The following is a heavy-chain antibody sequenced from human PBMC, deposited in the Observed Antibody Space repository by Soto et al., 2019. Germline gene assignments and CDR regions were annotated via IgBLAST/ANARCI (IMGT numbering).Heavy chain of an antibody. V-gene: IGHV3-74*01. D-gene: IGHD3-3*01. CDR1: GFTFSSYW. CDR2: IKSDGSST. Sequence: GGSLRLSCVASGFTFSSYWMHWVRQAPGKGLVWVSRIKSDGSSTNYADSVKGRFTISRDNAKNTLYLQMNSLRAEDTAVYYCARDYDFWSGYYAKGYDYWGQGTLVTVSS. CDR3: ARDYDFWSGYYAKGYDY. J-gene: IGHJ4*02.